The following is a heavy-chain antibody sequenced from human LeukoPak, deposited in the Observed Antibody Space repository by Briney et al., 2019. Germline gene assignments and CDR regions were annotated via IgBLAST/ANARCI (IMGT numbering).Heavy chain of an antibody. CDR3: ARGQGGGLFEY. CDR2: VYTSGST. CDR1: GGSISSYY. J-gene: IGHJ4*02. V-gene: IGHV4-4*07. Sequence: SEILSLTCTVSGGSISSYYWSWIRQPPGKGLEWIGRVYTSGSTNYNPSLKSRVTMSIDTSKNQFSLNLSSVTAADTAVYYCARGQGGGLFEYWGQGTLVTVSS. D-gene: IGHD3/OR15-3a*01.